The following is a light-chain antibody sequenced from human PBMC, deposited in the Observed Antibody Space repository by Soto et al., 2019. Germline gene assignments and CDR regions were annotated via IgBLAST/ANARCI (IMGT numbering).Light chain of an antibody. CDR2: GTS. CDR3: QQYGYSALT. Sequence: EIVLTQSPVTLSLSPLEGAALSCRASQSVSSSYLVWYQQRPGQPPRLLIYGTSNRAAGIPDRFTGTGSGADFTLTIYRLEPEDSAVYYCQQYGYSALTFGGGTKV. CDR1: QSVSSSY. V-gene: IGKV3-20*01. J-gene: IGKJ4*01.